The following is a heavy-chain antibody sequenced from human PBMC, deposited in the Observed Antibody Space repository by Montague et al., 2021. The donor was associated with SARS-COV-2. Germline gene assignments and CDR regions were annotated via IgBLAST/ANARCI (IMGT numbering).Heavy chain of an antibody. CDR3: ARMIVQHAGMDV. J-gene: IGHJ6*02. Sequence: SETLSLTCAVSGGSISSGTWWTWVRQPPGKGLEWIGEISHSGGTNYNPSLKSRVTISVDKSKNQFSLNLNSVTAADTAVYYCARMIVQHAGMDVWGQGTTVTVSS. CDR2: ISHSGGT. CDR1: GGSISSGTW. D-gene: IGHD3-22*01. V-gene: IGHV4-4*02.